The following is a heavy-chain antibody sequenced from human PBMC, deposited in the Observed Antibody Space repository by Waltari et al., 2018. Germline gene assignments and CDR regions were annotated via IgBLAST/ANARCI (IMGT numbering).Heavy chain of an antibody. J-gene: IGHJ2*01. Sequence: QLQLQESGPGLVKPSETLSLTCTVSGGSISSSSYYWGWIRQPPGQGLEWIGSIYYSGSTYYNPSLKSRVTISVDTSKNQFSLKLSSVTAADTAVYYCARAHCTGGVCYTDWYFDLWGRGTLVTVSS. V-gene: IGHV4-39*07. D-gene: IGHD2-8*02. CDR1: GGSISSSSYY. CDR3: ARAHCTGGVCYTDWYFDL. CDR2: IYYSGST.